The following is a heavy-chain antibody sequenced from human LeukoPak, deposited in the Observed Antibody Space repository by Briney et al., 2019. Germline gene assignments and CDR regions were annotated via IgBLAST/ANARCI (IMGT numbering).Heavy chain of an antibody. CDR3: ARDSWAEYCSSTSCSEDNWFDP. CDR1: GGSISSGDYY. Sequence: PSQTLSLTCTVSGGSISSGDYYWIWIRQAPGKGLEWIGYIYYSGSTYYNPSLESRVTISVDTSKNQFSLKLSSVTAADTAVYYCARDSWAEYCSSTSCSEDNWFDPWGQGTLVTVSS. D-gene: IGHD2-2*01. J-gene: IGHJ5*02. CDR2: IYYSGST. V-gene: IGHV4-30-4*01.